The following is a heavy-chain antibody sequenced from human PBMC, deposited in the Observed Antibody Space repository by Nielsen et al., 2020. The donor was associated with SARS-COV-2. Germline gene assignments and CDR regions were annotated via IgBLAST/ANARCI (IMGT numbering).Heavy chain of an antibody. D-gene: IGHD3-9*01. Sequence: SETLSLTCTVSGGSISTYYWSWIRQPPGKGLEWIGYISYSGSTNYNPSLKSRVTISLDTSKNQFSLKLSSVAAADTAVYYCARDLPYYDILTGYERWAFDIWGQGTMVTVSS. CDR2: ISYSGST. V-gene: IGHV4-59*01. CDR1: GGSISTYY. CDR3: ARDLPYYDILTGYERWAFDI. J-gene: IGHJ3*02.